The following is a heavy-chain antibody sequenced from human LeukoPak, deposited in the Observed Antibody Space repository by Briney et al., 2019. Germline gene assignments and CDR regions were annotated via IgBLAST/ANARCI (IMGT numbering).Heavy chain of an antibody. CDR2: MNPNSGNT. V-gene: IGHV1-8*01. J-gene: IGHJ6*02. Sequence: ASVKVSCKASGYTFTSYDINWVRQATGQGLEWMGWMNPNSGNTGYAQKFQGRVTMTRNTSISTAYMELSSLRSEDTAVYYCAGSSGWRYGIDVWGQGTTVTVSS. D-gene: IGHD6-19*01. CDR1: GYTFTSYD. CDR3: AGSSGWRYGIDV.